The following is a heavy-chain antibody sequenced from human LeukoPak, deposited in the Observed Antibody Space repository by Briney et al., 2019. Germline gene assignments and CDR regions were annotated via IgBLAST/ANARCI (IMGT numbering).Heavy chain of an antibody. CDR1: GFTFSSYE. V-gene: IGHV3-48*03. CDR3: AREVAARPFDY. Sequence: GGSLRLSCAASGFTFSSYEMNWVRQAPGKGLEWVSYISSSGSTIYYADSVKGRSTISRDNAKNSLYLQMNSLRAEDTAVYYCAREVAARPFDYWGQGTLVTVSS. J-gene: IGHJ4*02. D-gene: IGHD6-6*01. CDR2: ISSSGSTI.